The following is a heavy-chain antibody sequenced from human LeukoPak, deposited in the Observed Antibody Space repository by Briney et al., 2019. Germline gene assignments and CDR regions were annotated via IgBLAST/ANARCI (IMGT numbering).Heavy chain of an antibody. D-gene: IGHD4-17*01. Sequence: GGSLRLSCAASGFTFSNYAMSWVRQVPGKGLEWVSAISGSGGSTYYADSVKGRFTISRDNSKNTLYLQMNSLRAEDTAVYYCANRPTVTTFAPDYWGQGTLVTVSS. V-gene: IGHV3-23*01. CDR2: ISGSGGST. CDR3: ANRPTVTTFAPDY. CDR1: GFTFSNYA. J-gene: IGHJ4*02.